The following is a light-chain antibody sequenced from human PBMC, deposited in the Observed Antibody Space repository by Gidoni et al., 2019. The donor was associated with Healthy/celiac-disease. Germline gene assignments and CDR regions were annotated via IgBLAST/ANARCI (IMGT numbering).Light chain of an antibody. CDR1: QDISNY. Sequence: DSQMTHSPSSLSASVGDRVTITCQASQDISNYLNWYQQKPGKAPPLLLYDASTLETGVPSRFSGSGSGTAFTFSISSLQPPDIATYYCQQYDNLPSTFGQGTKLEIK. V-gene: IGKV1-33*01. CDR2: DAS. CDR3: QQYDNLPST. J-gene: IGKJ2*01.